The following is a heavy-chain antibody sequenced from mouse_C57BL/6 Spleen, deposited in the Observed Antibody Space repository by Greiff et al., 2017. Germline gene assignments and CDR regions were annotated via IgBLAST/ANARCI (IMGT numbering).Heavy chain of an antibody. D-gene: IGHD2-5*01. CDR2: IYPGGGYT. Sequence: VKLVESGAELVRPGTSVKMSCKASGYTFTNYWIGWAKQRPGHGLEWIGDIYPGGGYTNYNEKFKGKATLTADKSSSTAYMQFSSLTSEDSAIYYCARDGHYSSFAYWGQGTLVTVSA. J-gene: IGHJ3*01. CDR1: GYTFTNYW. V-gene: IGHV1-63*01. CDR3: ARDGHYSSFAY.